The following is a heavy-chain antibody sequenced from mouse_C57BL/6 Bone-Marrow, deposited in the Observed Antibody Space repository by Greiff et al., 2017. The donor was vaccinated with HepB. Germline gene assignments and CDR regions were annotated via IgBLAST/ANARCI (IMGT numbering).Heavy chain of an antibody. CDR2: IRSKSNNYAT. D-gene: IGHD1-1*01. CDR3: VRDYYGSRGYWYFDV. Sequence: GGGLVQPKGSLKLSCAASGFSFNTYAMNWVRQAPGKGLEWVARIRSKSNNYATYYADSVKDRFTISRDDSESMLYLQMNNLKTEDTAMYYCVRDYYGSRGYWYFDVWGTETTVTVSS. CDR1: GFSFNTYA. J-gene: IGHJ1*03. V-gene: IGHV10-1*01.